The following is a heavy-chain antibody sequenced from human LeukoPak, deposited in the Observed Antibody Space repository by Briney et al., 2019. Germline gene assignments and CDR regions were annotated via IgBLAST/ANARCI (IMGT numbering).Heavy chain of an antibody. J-gene: IGHJ5*02. CDR2: INPSGGST. D-gene: IGHD2-15*01. V-gene: IGHV1-46*01. CDR3: ARCSGGSCNTNWFDP. CDR1: GYTFTSYY. Sequence: ASVKVSCKASGYTFTSYYMHWVRQAPGQGLEWMGIINPSGGSTSYAQKFQGRVTMTRDMSTSTVYMELRSLRSDDTAVYYCARCSGGSCNTNWFDPWGQGTLVTVSS.